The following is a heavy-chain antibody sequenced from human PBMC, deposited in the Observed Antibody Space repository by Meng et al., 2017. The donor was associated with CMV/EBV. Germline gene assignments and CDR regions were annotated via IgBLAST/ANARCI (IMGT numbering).Heavy chain of an antibody. CDR1: GFTFSDYY. J-gene: IGHJ6*02. CDR2: ISSSGSTI. D-gene: IGHD6-19*01. V-gene: IGHV3-11*01. Sequence: GGSLRLSCAASGFTFSDYYMSRIRQAPGKGLEWVSYISSSGSTIYYADSVKGRFTISRDNAKNSLYLQMNSLRAEDTAVYYCARDRAGAAGSTGYYGMDVWGQGTTVTVSS. CDR3: ARDRAGAAGSTGYYGMDV.